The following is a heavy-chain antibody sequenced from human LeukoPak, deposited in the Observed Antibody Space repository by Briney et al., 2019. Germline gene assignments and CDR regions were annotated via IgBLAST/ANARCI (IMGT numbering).Heavy chain of an antibody. J-gene: IGHJ4*02. CDR1: GYSFTSYW. V-gene: IGHV5-51*01. CDR3: ARRYYYDSSGYYTYYFDY. CDR2: IYPGDSDT. D-gene: IGHD3-22*01. Sequence: GESLKISCKGSGYSFTSYWIGWVGQMPGKGLEWMGIIYPGDSDTRYSPSFQGQVTISADKSISTAYLQWSSLRASDTAMYYCARRYYYDSSGYYTYYFDYWGQGTLVTVSS.